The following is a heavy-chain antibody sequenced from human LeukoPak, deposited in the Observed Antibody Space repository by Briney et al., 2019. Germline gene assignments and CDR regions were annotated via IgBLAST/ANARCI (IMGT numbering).Heavy chain of an antibody. V-gene: IGHV4-59*01. D-gene: IGHD6-19*01. J-gene: IGHJ2*01. CDR3: ARPHFPGGSGWPSYWYFDL. Sequence: SETLSLTCNVSGGSISGYHWSWIRQPPGKGLEWLRYIYYSGSSNYNPSLKSRVTISADTSKNQFSLKLSSVTAADTAVYYCARPHFPGGSGWPSYWYFDLWGRGTLVTVSS. CDR1: GGSISGYH. CDR2: IYYSGSS.